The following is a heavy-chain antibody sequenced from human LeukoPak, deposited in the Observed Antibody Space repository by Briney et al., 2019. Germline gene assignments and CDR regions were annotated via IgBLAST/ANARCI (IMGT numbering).Heavy chain of an antibody. CDR2: INSDGSST. CDR1: GFTFSSYW. V-gene: IGHV3-74*01. CDR3: ARDRGGRAVPAANFDY. D-gene: IGHD2-2*01. Sequence: GESLRLSCAASGFTFSSYWMHWVRQAPGKGLVWVSRINSDGSSTSYADSVKGRFTISRDNDKNTLYLQMNSLRAEDTAVYYCARDRGGRAVPAANFDYWGQGTLVTVSS. J-gene: IGHJ4*02.